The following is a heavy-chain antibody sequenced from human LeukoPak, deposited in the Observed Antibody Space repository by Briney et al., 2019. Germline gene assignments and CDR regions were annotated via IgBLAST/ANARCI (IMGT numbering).Heavy chain of an antibody. CDR1: GFTFSRYA. Sequence: GGSLRLSCAASGFTFSRYAMHWVRQPPGKGLEWVAVILYDGSNKYYADSVKGRSTISRDNSKNTVYLQMNSPRAEDTALYYCAREAIVVERWFDPWGQGTLVTVSS. J-gene: IGHJ5*02. V-gene: IGHV3-30-3*01. D-gene: IGHD3-22*01. CDR2: ILYDGSNK. CDR3: AREAIVVERWFDP.